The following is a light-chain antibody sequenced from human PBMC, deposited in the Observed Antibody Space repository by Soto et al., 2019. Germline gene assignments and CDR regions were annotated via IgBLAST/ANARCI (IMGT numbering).Light chain of an antibody. CDR1: QSVSSY. CDR3: QQRSKWPGT. Sequence: EIVLPQSPATLSLSPGERATLSCRSSQSVSSYLTWYKQKPGQAPRLLIYDASKRATGVPARFSGSGSVADSTLTISSLETEDFAVYFCQQRSKWPGTFGRGTKVEIK. V-gene: IGKV3-11*01. J-gene: IGKJ4*01. CDR2: DAS.